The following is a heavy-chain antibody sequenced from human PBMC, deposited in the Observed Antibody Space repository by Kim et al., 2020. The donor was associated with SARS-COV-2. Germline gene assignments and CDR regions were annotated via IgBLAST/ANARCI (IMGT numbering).Heavy chain of an antibody. Sequence: SETLSLTCAVHGGSLSDYYWSWICQSPGKGLEWIGEINHRGGTNYNPSLNGRVTISLDTSNKQFSLRLSSVTAADTAMYFCARANYYDILTGYYNVFDYWGQGTLVTVSS. CDR2: INHRGGT. CDR1: GGSLSDYY. V-gene: IGHV4-34*01. D-gene: IGHD3-9*01. J-gene: IGHJ4*02. CDR3: ARANYYDILTGYYNVFDY.